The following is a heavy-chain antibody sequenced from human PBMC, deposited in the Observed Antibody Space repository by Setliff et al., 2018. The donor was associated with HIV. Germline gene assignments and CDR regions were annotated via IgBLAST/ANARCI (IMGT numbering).Heavy chain of an antibody. V-gene: IGHV1-2*06. CDR3: ARAPTIYGVEYYHYFGMDV. Sequence: ASVKVSCKASGYNFIAYYMHWVRQAPGQGLEWMGRINPVSGGTNYAPKFQDRVTMTRDTSVNIAYMQLSRLRSDDTAVYYCARAPTIYGVEYYHYFGMDVWGQGTTVTVSS. D-gene: IGHD3-3*01. J-gene: IGHJ6*02. CDR2: INPVSGGT. CDR1: GYNFIAYY.